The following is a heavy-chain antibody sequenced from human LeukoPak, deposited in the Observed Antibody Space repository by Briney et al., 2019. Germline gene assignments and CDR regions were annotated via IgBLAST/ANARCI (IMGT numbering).Heavy chain of an antibody. CDR1: GYTFTGYY. CDR2: INPNSGDT. D-gene: IGHD4-17*01. V-gene: IGHV1-2*02. CDR3: ARPYYGDYMVFHFAY. Sequence: ASVKVCCKASGYTFTGYYMHWVRQAPGQGLEWMGCINPNSGDTNYAQKFQGRVTMTRDTSISTAYMELSSLRSDDTAVYYCARPYYGDYMVFHFAYWGQGTLVTVSS. J-gene: IGHJ4*02.